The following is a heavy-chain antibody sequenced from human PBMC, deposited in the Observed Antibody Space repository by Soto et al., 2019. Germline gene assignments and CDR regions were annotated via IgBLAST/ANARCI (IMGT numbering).Heavy chain of an antibody. V-gene: IGHV3-48*03. CDR1: GFTFSIYE. D-gene: IGHD1-26*01. Sequence: GGSLRLSCAASGFTFSIYEMNWVRHAPGKGLEWVSSISSSGGTTYYADSVKGRFPISRDNSKNSLYLQMNSLRAEDTAVYYCARDPVGGSRWYLDLWGRGTLVTVSS. J-gene: IGHJ2*01. CDR3: ARDPVGGSRWYLDL. CDR2: ISSSGGTT.